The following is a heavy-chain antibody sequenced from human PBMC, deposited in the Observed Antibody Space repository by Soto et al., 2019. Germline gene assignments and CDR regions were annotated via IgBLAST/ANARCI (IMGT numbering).Heavy chain of an antibody. Sequence: GGSLRLSCAASGFTFSSYAMSWVRQAPGKGLEWVSAISGSGGSTYYADSVKGRFTISRDNSKNTLYLQMNSLRAEDTAVYYCAKDQLPHTVTPYYYYYYMDVWGKGTTVTVSS. D-gene: IGHD4-17*01. CDR3: AKDQLPHTVTPYYYYYYMDV. J-gene: IGHJ6*03. V-gene: IGHV3-23*01. CDR1: GFTFSSYA. CDR2: ISGSGGST.